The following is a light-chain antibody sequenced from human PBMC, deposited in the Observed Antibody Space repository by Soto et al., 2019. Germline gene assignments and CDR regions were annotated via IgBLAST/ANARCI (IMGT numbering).Light chain of an antibody. V-gene: IGLV1-51*01. Sequence: QSVLTQPPSVSAAPGQKVTISCSGSNSNIGSNYVSWYQQLPGTAPKLLIYDNLKRPSGIPDRFSGFQSGTTATLGITGLQTGDEANYYCGTWDNSLGAVFGGGTKVTVL. CDR3: GTWDNSLGAV. J-gene: IGLJ3*02. CDR2: DNL. CDR1: NSNIGSNY.